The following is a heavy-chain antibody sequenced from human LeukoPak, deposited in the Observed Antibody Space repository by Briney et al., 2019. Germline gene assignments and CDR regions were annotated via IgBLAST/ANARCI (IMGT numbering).Heavy chain of an antibody. V-gene: IGHV3-30*02. CDR2: IRNDATTK. CDR3: AKVVSGFAY. Sequence: GGSLRLSCAASGFTFSSHGMHWVRQAPGKGLEWVALIRNDATTKHYADSVKGRFTISRDNSKNTLYLQMNSLRAEDTALYSGAKVVSGFAYWGQGTLVIVSS. D-gene: IGHD3-10*01. CDR1: GFTFSSHG. J-gene: IGHJ4*02.